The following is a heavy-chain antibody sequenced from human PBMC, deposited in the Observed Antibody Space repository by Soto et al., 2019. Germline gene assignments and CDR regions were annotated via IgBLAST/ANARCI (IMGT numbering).Heavy chain of an antibody. CDR1: GFTFSSYS. Sequence: EVQLVESGGGLVKPGGSLRLSCAASGFTFSSYSMNWVRQAPGKGLEWVSSISSSSSYIYYADSVKGRFTITRDNAQNSLYLQMNSQKANDTAVYYCARGRINMVLRVGYMDDWKKGTTVT. CDR3: ARGRINMVLRVGYMDD. CDR2: ISSSSSYI. D-gene: IGHD3-10*01. V-gene: IGHV3-21*01. J-gene: IGHJ6*03.